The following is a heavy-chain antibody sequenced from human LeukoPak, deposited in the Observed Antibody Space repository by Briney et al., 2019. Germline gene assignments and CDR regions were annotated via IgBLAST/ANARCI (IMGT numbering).Heavy chain of an antibody. CDR3: ARHAVVWGVNYYYYGMDV. V-gene: IGHV4-59*08. D-gene: IGHD3-10*01. Sequence: SETLSLTCTVSGGSISSYYWSWIRQPPGKGLEWIGYIYYSGSTNYNPSLKSRVTISVDTSKNQFSLKLSSVTAADTAVYYCARHAVVWGVNYYYYGMDVWGQGTTVTVSS. CDR2: IYYSGST. CDR1: GGSISSYY. J-gene: IGHJ6*02.